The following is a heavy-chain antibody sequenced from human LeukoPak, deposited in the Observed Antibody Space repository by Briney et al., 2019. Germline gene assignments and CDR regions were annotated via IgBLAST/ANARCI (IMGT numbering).Heavy chain of an antibody. J-gene: IGHJ4*02. V-gene: IGHV3-21*01. D-gene: IGHD6-6*01. CDR3: ARAARDFDY. CDR1: GFTFSSYS. CDR2: ISSSSSYV. Sequence: GGSLRLSCAASGFTFSSYSMNWVRQAPGKGLEWVSSISSSSSYVYYADSVKGRFTISRDNAKNSLYLQMNNLRAEDTAVYYCARAARDFDYWGQGTLVTVSS.